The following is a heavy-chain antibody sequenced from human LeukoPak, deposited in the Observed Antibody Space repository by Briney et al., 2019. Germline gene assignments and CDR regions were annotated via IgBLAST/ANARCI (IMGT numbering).Heavy chain of an antibody. CDR3: AREFGYSTGFDY. D-gene: IGHD6-25*01. J-gene: IGHJ4*02. V-gene: IGHV1-2*02. Sequence: ASVKVSCKASGYTFTSYYMHWVRQAPGQGLEWMGWINPNSGGTNYAQKFQGRVTMTRDTSISTAYMELSRLRSDDTAVYYCAREFGYSTGFDYWGQGTLVTVSS. CDR2: INPNSGGT. CDR1: GYTFTSYY.